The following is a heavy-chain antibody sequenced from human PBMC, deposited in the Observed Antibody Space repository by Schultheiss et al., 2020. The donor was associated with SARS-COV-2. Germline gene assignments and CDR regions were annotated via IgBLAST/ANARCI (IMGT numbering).Heavy chain of an antibody. Sequence: SQTLSLTCTVSGGSISSYYWSWIRQPPGKGLEWIGYIYYSGSTNYNPSLKSRVTISVDTSKNQFSLKLSSVTAADTAVYYCARDVEARGYYYYGMDVWGQGTTVTVSS. CDR3: ARDVEARGYYYYGMDV. CDR1: GGSISSYY. J-gene: IGHJ6*02. CDR2: IYYSGST. V-gene: IGHV4-59*12. D-gene: IGHD5-24*01.